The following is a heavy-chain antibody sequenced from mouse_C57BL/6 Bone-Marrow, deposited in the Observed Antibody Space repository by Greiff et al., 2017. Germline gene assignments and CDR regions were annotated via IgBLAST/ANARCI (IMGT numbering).Heavy chain of an antibody. CDR3: ARITTFVADYYAMDY. D-gene: IGHD1-1*01. J-gene: IGHJ4*01. V-gene: IGHV5-17*01. CDR1: GFTFSDYG. CDR2: ISSGSSTI. Sequence: EVKLMESGGGLVKPGGSLKLSCAASGFTFSDYGMHWVRQAPEKGLEWVAYISSGSSTIYYADTVKGRFTISRDNAKNTLFLQMTSLRSEDTAIYYCARITTFVADYYAMDYWGQGTSVTVSS.